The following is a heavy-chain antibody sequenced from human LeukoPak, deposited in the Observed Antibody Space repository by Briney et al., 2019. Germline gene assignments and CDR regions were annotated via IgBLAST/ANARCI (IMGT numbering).Heavy chain of an antibody. CDR2: IYYSGST. CDR1: GGSISSYY. V-gene: IGHV4-59*01. J-gene: IGHJ4*02. Sequence: PSETLSLTCTVSGGSISSYYWSWIRQPPGKGLEWIGYIYYSGSTNYNPSLKRRVTISVDTSKNQFSLKLSSVTAADTAVYYCARSLGGRIYYDSSGYSLDYWGQGTLVTVSS. CDR3: ARSLGGRIYYDSSGYSLDY. D-gene: IGHD3-22*01.